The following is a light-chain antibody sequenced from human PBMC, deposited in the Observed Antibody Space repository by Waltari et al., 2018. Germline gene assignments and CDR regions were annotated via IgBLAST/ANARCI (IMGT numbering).Light chain of an antibody. Sequence: EIVLTQSPATMSLSTGERATLSCRASQNIKIYLSWYQQRHGQAPRLLIYDASKRATGVPGRFSGSGFGTDFTLTISGLEPEDSAVYFCQQRWSGGTFGEGTKVEI. V-gene: IGKV3-11*01. CDR3: QQRWSGGT. CDR1: QNIKIY. J-gene: IGKJ4*01. CDR2: DAS.